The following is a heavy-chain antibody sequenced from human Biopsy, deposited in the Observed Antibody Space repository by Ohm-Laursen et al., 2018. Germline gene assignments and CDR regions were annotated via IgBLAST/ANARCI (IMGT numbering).Heavy chain of an antibody. D-gene: IGHD5-12*01. CDR1: GGMFNSYT. Sequence: SSVKVPCKASGGMFNSYTINWLRQAPGQGLQWMGGIMSLYNTTNYAQKFWDRITVTADKSTNTVYMTLSSLTSEDTAVYFCARGLGGYDYWYFDLWGRGTLVIVSS. CDR3: ARGLGGYDYWYFDL. CDR2: IMSLYNTT. J-gene: IGHJ2*01. V-gene: IGHV1-69*06.